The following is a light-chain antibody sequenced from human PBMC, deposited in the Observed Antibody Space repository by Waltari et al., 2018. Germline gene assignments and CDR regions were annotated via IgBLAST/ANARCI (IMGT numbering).Light chain of an antibody. CDR3: QRTLA. Sequence: IQMTQSPSSLSASVGDRVTITCRTSQTISNKLNWYQQKPGEAPKLLIYGASNLQSGVSSRCSGSGSGTDFTLAISSLQPEYFATYYCQRTLAFGPGTKVDIK. CDR1: QTISNK. CDR2: GAS. J-gene: IGKJ3*01. V-gene: IGKV1-39*01.